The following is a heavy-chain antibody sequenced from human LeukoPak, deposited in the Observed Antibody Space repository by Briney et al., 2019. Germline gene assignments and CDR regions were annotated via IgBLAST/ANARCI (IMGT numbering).Heavy chain of an antibody. D-gene: IGHD3-3*01. CDR1: GYIFTSYD. J-gene: IGHJ4*02. CDR3: ARDMRNLRFLEWLPLPPNFDY. CDR2: INTNTGNP. Sequence: ASVKVSCKASGYIFTSYDMSWVRQAPGQGLEWMGWINTNTGNPTYAQGFTGRFVFSLDTSVSTAYLQINSLKAEDTAVFYCARDMRNLRFLEWLPLPPNFDYWGQGSLVTVSS. V-gene: IGHV7-4-1*02.